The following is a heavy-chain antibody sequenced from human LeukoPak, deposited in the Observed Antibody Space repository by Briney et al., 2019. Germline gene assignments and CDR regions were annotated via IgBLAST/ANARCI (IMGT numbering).Heavy chain of an antibody. V-gene: IGHV4-39*01. Sequence: PSETLSLTCSVSGDSIRSSGHYWGWVRQPPGKGLEWIGSIYFSGSTYYNPSLKSRVTISVDTSKNQFSLKLRSVTAADTAVYYCARHDYSDNSGYYTPFGYWGQGTLVTVSS. CDR3: ARHDYSDNSGYYTPFGY. J-gene: IGHJ4*02. CDR1: GDSIRSSGHY. CDR2: IYFSGST. D-gene: IGHD3-22*01.